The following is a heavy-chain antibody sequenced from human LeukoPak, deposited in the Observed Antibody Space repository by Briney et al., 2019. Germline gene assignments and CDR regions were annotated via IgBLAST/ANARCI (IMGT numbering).Heavy chain of an antibody. CDR1: GYTFTNHG. J-gene: IGHJ3*02. CDR3: ARDRLGNSDAFDI. Sequence: GASVKVSCKASGYTFTNHGLTWVRQAPGQGREWMGWINTYSGDTKYGQKFQGRVTMITDTSTSMVFLGLMSLRSDDTAVYYCARDRLGNSDAFDIWGPGTMVTVSS. V-gene: IGHV1-18*04. CDR2: INTYSGDT. D-gene: IGHD4-23*01.